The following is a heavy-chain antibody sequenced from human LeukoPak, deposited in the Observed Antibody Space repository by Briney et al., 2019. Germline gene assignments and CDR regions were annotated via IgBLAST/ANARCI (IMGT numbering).Heavy chain of an antibody. CDR3: ARAYYDILTGYPTPLCY. CDR1: GGTFSSYA. Sequence: GASVKVSCKASGGTFSSYAISWVRQAPGQGLEWMGIINPSGGSTSYAQKFQGRVTMTRDTSTSTVYMELSSLRSEDTAVYYCARAYYDILTGYPTPLCYWGQGTLVTVSS. J-gene: IGHJ4*02. D-gene: IGHD3-9*01. CDR2: INPSGGST. V-gene: IGHV1-46*03.